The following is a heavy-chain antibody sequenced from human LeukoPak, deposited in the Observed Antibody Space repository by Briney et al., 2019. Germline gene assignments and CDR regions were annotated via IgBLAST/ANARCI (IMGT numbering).Heavy chain of an antibody. CDR3: AKDRAGFCSGGSCYTTFDP. V-gene: IGHV4-31*03. CDR2: IYYSGST. Sequence: SSQTLSLTCTVSGGSIRSGGYYWTWIRQHPGKGLEWIGYIYYSGSTYYNPSLKSRVTISMDTSKNQFSLMLSFVTAADTAVYYCAKDRAGFCSGGSCYTTFDPWGQGTLVTVSP. CDR1: GGSIRSGGYY. J-gene: IGHJ5*02. D-gene: IGHD2-15*01.